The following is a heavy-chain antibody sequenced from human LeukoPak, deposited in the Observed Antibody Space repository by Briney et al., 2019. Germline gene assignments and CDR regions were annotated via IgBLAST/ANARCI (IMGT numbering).Heavy chain of an antibody. Sequence: XVKVSCKASGGTFSSYAISWVRQAPGQGLEWMGGIIPIFGTANYAQKFQGRVTITADESTSTAYMELSSPRSGDTAVYYCARVPYNNAFDIWGQGTMVTVSS. CDR3: ARVPYNNAFDI. CDR1: GGTFSSYA. V-gene: IGHV1-69*13. D-gene: IGHD3-10*01. J-gene: IGHJ3*02. CDR2: IIPIFGTA.